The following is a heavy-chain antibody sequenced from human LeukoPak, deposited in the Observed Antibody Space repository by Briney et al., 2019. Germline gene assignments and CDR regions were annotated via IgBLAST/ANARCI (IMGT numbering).Heavy chain of an antibody. D-gene: IGHD4-17*01. CDR1: SFTFSSYE. V-gene: IGHV3-7*01. J-gene: IGHJ4*02. CDR3: ARDRSTVTTWVDY. Sequence: GGSLTLSCTASSFTFSSYEMNWLRQAPGEGRVWVANIKKDGCEKYYVVSVKGRFTISRDNSKNTLYLQMTSLRAEDTAVYYCARDRSTVTTWVDYWGQGTLVTVSS. CDR2: IKKDGCEK.